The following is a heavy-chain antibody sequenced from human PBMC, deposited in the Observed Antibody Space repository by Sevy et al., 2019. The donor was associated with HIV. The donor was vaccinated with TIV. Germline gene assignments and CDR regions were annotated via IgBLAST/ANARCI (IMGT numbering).Heavy chain of an antibody. CDR2: ISGSGGST. Sequence: GGSLRLSCAASGFTFSSYAMNWVRQAPGNGLEWVSVISGSGGSTDYADSVKGRFTISRDNSKNTLYLQMNSLRAEDTAVYYCAKDSRITIFGVVIPRDWYFDLWGRGTLVTVSS. V-gene: IGHV3-23*01. D-gene: IGHD3-3*01. CDR3: AKDSRITIFGVVIPRDWYFDL. J-gene: IGHJ2*01. CDR1: GFTFSSYA.